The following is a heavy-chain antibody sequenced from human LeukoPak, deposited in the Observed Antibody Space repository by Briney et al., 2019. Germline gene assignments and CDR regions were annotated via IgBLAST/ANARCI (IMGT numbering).Heavy chain of an antibody. V-gene: IGHV3-30*02. D-gene: IGHD6-19*01. CDR2: IRYDGSKK. CDR3: AKDHPNYSSGWFYDY. J-gene: IGHJ4*02. CDR1: GFTFSSYG. Sequence: GGSLRLSCAASGFTFSSYGMHWVRQAPGKGLEWVSFIRYDGSKKYYADSVKGRFTISRDNSKSTLYLQMNSLRAEDTAVYYCAKDHPNYSSGWFYDYWGQGTLVTVSS.